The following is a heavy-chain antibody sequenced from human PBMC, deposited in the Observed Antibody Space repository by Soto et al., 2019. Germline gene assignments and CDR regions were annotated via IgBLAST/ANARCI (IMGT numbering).Heavy chain of an antibody. CDR3: ARVRQGCSANNCYFDP. CDR2: VHISGHS. J-gene: IGHJ5*01. V-gene: IGHV4-4*02. Sequence: LSLTCPLSGGSVRAPDWWNWVRQSPDKGLEWIAEVHISGHSNYNPSLRSRVSVSIDSSKNQFYLNLNSVTAADTAIYYCARVRQGCSANNCYFDPWGQGTQVTVSS. D-gene: IGHD1-1*01. CDR1: GGSVRAPDW.